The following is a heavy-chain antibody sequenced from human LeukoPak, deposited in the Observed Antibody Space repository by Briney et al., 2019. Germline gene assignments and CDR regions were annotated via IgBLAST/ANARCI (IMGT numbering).Heavy chain of an antibody. J-gene: IGHJ4*02. Sequence: SETLSLTCTVSGGSISSYYWSWIRQPPGKGLEWIGYIYYSGSTNYNPSLKSRVTISVDTSKNQFSLKLSSVTAADTAVYYCARTIFGVVILPSYYFDYWGQGTLVTVSS. CDR3: ARTIFGVVILPSYYFDY. CDR2: IYYSGST. CDR1: GGSISSYY. D-gene: IGHD3-3*01. V-gene: IGHV4-59*08.